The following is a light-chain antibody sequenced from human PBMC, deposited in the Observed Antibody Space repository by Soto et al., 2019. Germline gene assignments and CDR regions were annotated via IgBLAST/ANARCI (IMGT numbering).Light chain of an antibody. Sequence: DIQMTQSPSSLSASVGDRVTITCRASQSISNYLNWYQQKPGKAPKLLIYAASTLQSGVPSRFSGSGSGTEFTLTISSLQPEDFASYYCQQTYSTPPTFGQGTELEIK. CDR2: AAS. V-gene: IGKV1-39*01. CDR1: QSISNY. J-gene: IGKJ2*01. CDR3: QQTYSTPPT.